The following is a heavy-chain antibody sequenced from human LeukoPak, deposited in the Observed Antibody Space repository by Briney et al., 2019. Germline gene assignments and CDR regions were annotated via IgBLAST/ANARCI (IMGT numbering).Heavy chain of an antibody. Sequence: SETLSLTCAVSGDSISSNKWWHWVRQAPGKGLEWIGEVYRSGTVNYNPSLKNRVTISVDKSKNQFSLNLRSVTAADTAVYYCARDSGWHSDSWGQGTLVTVSP. J-gene: IGHJ5*01. CDR1: GDSISSNKW. CDR3: ARDSGWHSDS. D-gene: IGHD6-19*01. V-gene: IGHV4-4*02. CDR2: VYRSGTV.